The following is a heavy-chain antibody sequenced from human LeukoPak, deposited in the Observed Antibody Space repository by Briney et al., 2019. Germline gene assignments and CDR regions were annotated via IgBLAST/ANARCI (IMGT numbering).Heavy chain of an antibody. Sequence: GASVKVSCKASGYTFTGYYMHWVRQAPGQGLEWMGWINPNSGGINYAQKFQGRVTMTRDTSISTAYMELSRLRSDDTAVYYCARAYGSGSLDYWGQGTLVTVSS. D-gene: IGHD3-10*01. CDR1: GYTFTGYY. V-gene: IGHV1-2*02. CDR2: INPNSGGI. J-gene: IGHJ4*02. CDR3: ARAYGSGSLDY.